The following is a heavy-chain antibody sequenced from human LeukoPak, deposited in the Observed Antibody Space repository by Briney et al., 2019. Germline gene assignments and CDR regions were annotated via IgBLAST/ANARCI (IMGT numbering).Heavy chain of an antibody. Sequence: ASVKVSCKASGYTFTSYDINWVRQATGQGLEWMGWMNPNSGNTGYAQKFQGRVTMTRNTSISTAYMELSSLRSEDTAVYYCARADSITMIVVVINDGAFDIWGQGTMVTVSS. CDR3: ARADSITMIVVVINDGAFDI. V-gene: IGHV1-8*01. J-gene: IGHJ3*02. D-gene: IGHD3-22*01. CDR1: GYTFTSYD. CDR2: MNPNSGNT.